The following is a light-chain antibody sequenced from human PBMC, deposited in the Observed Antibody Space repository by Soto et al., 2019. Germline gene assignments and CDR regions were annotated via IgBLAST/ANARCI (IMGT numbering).Light chain of an antibody. V-gene: IGKV3D-15*01. Sequence: EIVMTQSPATLSVSPGERATLSCRASQSVSSNLAWYLQKPGLAPRLLISGTSNRAAGIPDRFSGSGSGTDFTLTISRLEPEDFAVYYCQQRDDWVSFGGGTKVDIK. J-gene: IGKJ4*01. CDR2: GTS. CDR3: QQRDDWVS. CDR1: QSVSSN.